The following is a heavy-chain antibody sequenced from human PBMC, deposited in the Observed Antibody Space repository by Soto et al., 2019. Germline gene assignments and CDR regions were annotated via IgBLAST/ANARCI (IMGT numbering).Heavy chain of an antibody. CDR3: ARGRGSGSSFYYYGMDV. V-gene: IGHV4-59*01. Sequence: SLTCTVSGGSISSYYWSWIRQPPGKGLEWIGYIYYSGSTNYNPSLKSRVTISVDTSKNQFSLKLSSVTAADTAVYYCARGRGSGSSFYYYGMDVWGERTKVTVCS. CDR1: GGSISSYY. D-gene: IGHD3-10*01. J-gene: IGHJ6*04. CDR2: IYYSGST.